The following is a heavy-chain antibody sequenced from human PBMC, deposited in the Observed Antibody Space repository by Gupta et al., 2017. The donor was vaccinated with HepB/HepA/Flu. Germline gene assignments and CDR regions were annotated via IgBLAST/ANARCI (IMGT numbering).Heavy chain of an antibody. Sequence: QVQLVQSGAEVKKPGASVKVSCKASGYTFTSYYMHWVRQPPGQGLEWMGIINPSGGSTSYAQKFQGRVTMTRDTSTSTVYMELSSLRSEDTAVYYCARDVDSSSSFKYYFDYWGQGTLVTVSS. CDR3: ARDVDSSSSFKYYFDY. CDR2: INPSGGST. D-gene: IGHD6-13*01. V-gene: IGHV1-46*01. CDR1: GYTFTSYY. J-gene: IGHJ4*02.